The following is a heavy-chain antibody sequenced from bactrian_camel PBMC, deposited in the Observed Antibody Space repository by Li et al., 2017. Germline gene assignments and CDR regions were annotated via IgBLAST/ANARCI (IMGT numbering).Heavy chain of an antibody. CDR3: AARSGGTWLSITLKAGSYNY. CDR2: LDSDGRK. Sequence: HVQLVESGGGSVQAGGSLRLSCVASGYTYNRNCMAWFRQAPGKEREWVGSLDSDGRKNYADSVKGRFTISKDNTRNTLYLQMNSLKPEDTAMYYCAARSGGTWLSITLKAGSYNYWGQGTQVTVS. J-gene: IGHJ4*01. CDR1: GYTYNRNC. V-gene: IGHV3S6*01. D-gene: IGHD2*01.